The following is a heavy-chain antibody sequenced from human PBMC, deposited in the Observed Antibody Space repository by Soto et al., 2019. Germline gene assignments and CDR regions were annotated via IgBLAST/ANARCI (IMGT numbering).Heavy chain of an antibody. J-gene: IGHJ3*02. D-gene: IGHD2-15*01. CDR1: GYTFTGYY. V-gene: IGHV1-2*04. CDR2: INTNSGGT. CDR3: ARTPVVVAGTTGLGAFDI. Sequence: QVQLVQSGAEVKKPGASVKVSCKASGYTFTGYYMHWVRQAPGQGLEWMGWINTNSGGTNYAQKFQGWVTMTRDTSISTAYMELSRLRSDDTAVYYCARTPVVVAGTTGLGAFDIWGQGTMVTVSS.